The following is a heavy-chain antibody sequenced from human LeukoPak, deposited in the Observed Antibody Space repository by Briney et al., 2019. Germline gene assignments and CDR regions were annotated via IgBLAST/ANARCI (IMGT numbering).Heavy chain of an antibody. Sequence: SLSLSCAASVFTFDDYATTWVRQAPGKGLEWISCIRWNSGRIGYADSVKGRITISRDNAKNSMYLQMNSLRAEDTALYYCAKDIQGGSYGDAFDIWGQGTMVTVSS. V-gene: IGHV3-9*01. CDR3: AKDIQGGSYGDAFDI. D-gene: IGHD1-26*01. CDR1: VFTFDDYA. CDR2: IRWNSGRI. J-gene: IGHJ3*02.